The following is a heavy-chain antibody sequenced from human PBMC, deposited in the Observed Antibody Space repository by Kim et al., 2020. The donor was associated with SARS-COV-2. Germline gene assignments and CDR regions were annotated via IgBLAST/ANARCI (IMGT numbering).Heavy chain of an antibody. J-gene: IGHJ3*02. D-gene: IGHD2-15*01. Sequence: VKGRFTISRDNSKNTLDLQMNSQRAEDTAVYYCAKDRGSRNYFAADAFDIWGQGTMVTVSS. V-gene: IGHV3-23*01. CDR3: AKDRGSRNYFAADAFDI.